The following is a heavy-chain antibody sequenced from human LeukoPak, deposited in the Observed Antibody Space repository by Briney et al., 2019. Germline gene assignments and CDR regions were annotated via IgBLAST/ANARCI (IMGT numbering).Heavy chain of an antibody. D-gene: IGHD2-15*01. CDR2: INHSGST. CDR3: ARGPTPAFDI. J-gene: IGHJ3*02. Sequence: GSLRLSCAVSGFTFSNAWMSWIRQPPGKGLEWIGEINHSGSTKYNPSLKSRVTISVDTSKNQFSLKLSSVTAADTAVYYCARGPTPAFDIWGQGTMVTVSS. V-gene: IGHV4-34*01. CDR1: GFTFSNAW.